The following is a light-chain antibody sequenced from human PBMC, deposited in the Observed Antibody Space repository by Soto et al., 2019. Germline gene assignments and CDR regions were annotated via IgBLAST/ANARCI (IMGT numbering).Light chain of an antibody. V-gene: IGLV2-11*01. CDR1: SSDVGGYNY. CDR2: DVS. J-gene: IGLJ2*01. CDR3: CPYAGSYTYVV. Sequence: QSALTQPRSVSGSPGQSVTISCTGTSSDVGGYNYVSWYQQHPGKAPKLMIYDVSKRPSGVPDRFSGSKSGNTASLTISGLQAEDEDDYYCCPYAGSYTYVVFGGGTKLTVL.